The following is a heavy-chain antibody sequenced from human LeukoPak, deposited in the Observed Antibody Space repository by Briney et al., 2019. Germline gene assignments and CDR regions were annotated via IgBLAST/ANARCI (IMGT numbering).Heavy chain of an antibody. D-gene: IGHD5-18*01. CDR2: ISAYNGNT. CDR3: AREAASYSYGRYYYYYYMDV. CDR1: GYTFTSYG. Sequence: ASVKVSCKASGYTFTSYGISWVRQAPGQGLEWMGWISAYNGNTNYAQKLQGRVTMTTDTSTSTAYMELRSLRSDDTAVYYCAREAASYSYGRYYYYYYMDVWGKGTTVTISS. J-gene: IGHJ6*03. V-gene: IGHV1-18*01.